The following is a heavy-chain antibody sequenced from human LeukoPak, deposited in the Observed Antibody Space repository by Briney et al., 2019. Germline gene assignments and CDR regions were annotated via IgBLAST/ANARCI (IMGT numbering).Heavy chain of an antibody. CDR3: ARESLTWLQSRTSWFDP. CDR1: GGSISSSTYF. D-gene: IGHD5-24*01. Sequence: PLETLSLTCTVSGGSISSSTYFWGWIRQPPGKGLEWIGTIYYSGSTYYNPSLKSRVTISVDSSKNQFSLRLSSVTAADTAVYYCARESLTWLQSRTSWFDPWGQGTLVTVSS. J-gene: IGHJ5*02. V-gene: IGHV4-39*07. CDR2: IYYSGST.